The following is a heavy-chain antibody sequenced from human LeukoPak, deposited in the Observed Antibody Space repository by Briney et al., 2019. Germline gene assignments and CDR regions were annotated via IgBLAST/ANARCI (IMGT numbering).Heavy chain of an antibody. CDR2: IIPIFGTA. V-gene: IGHV1-69*05. CDR1: GGTFSNSA. Sequence: GASVKVSCKASGGTFSNSAISWVRQAPGQGLEWMGGIIPIFGTANYAQMFQGRVTITTDESTYIAYMELSSLRSEDTAVYYCASRRLPDFWSGREAYDIWGQGTMVTVSS. D-gene: IGHD3-3*01. CDR3: ASRRLPDFWSGREAYDI. J-gene: IGHJ3*02.